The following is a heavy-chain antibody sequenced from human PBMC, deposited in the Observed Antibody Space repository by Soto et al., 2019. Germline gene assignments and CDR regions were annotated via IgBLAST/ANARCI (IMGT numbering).Heavy chain of an antibody. Sequence: GGSLRLSCAASGFTFSSYAMSWVRQAPGKGLEWVSAISGSGGSTYYADSVKGRFTISRDNSKNTLYLQMNSLRAEDTAVYYCAKGRWLGDYYYYYGMDVWGQGTTVTVSS. CDR1: GFTFSSYA. CDR3: AKGRWLGDYYYYYGMDV. D-gene: IGHD6-19*01. V-gene: IGHV3-23*01. J-gene: IGHJ6*02. CDR2: ISGSGGST.